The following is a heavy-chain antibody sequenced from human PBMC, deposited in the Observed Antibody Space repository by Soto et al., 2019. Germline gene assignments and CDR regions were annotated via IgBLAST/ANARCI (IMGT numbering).Heavy chain of an antibody. CDR2: INSDASTT. V-gene: IGHV3-74*01. CDR3: ERIPPGWWGGQLVLDY. Sequence: EVQLVESGGGLVQPGGSLRLSCAASGFTFSSFWMYWVRQAPGKGLVWVSRINSDASTTSYADSVKGRFTISRDNAKNPLYLQMNRLRSGAKAVYSAERIPPGWWGGQLVLDYWGQGTLVTVSS. D-gene: IGHD6-13*01. J-gene: IGHJ4*02. CDR1: GFTFSSFW.